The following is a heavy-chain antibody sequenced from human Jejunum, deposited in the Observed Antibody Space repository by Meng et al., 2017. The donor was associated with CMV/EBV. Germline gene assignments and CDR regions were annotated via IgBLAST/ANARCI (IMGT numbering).Heavy chain of an antibody. CDR2: IYHSGRT. Sequence: QVQRQGSGPVLVKPSGPLSLTCDVSGGYIRNDQWWRWVRQAPGKGLEWIGEIYHSGRTNYNPPVKSRVSMSVDKSQNHFSLRLSSVTAADTAVYYCTTLYGDSISWGQGTLVTVSS. V-gene: IGHV4-4*02. J-gene: IGHJ4*02. CDR1: GGYIRNDQW. D-gene: IGHD4-17*01. CDR3: TTLYGDSIS.